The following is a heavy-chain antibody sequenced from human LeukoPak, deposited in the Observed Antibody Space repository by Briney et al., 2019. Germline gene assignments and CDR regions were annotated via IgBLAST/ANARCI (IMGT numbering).Heavy chain of an antibody. V-gene: IGHV1-8*01. CDR2: MNPNSGNT. CDR1: YXFAXXG. D-gene: IGHD5-18*01. Sequence: YXFAXXGINWVRQATGQGLEWMGWMNPNSGNTGYAQKFQGRVAMTRNTSITTAYMELSSLRSEDTAVYYCARGLGRTAMVTRGGVRFDYWGQGTLVTVSS. J-gene: IGHJ4*02. CDR3: ARGLGRTAMVTRGGVRFDY.